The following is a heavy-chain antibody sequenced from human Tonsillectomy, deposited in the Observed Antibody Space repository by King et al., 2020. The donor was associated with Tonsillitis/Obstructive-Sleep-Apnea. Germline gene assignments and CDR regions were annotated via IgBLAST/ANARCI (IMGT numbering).Heavy chain of an antibody. D-gene: IGHD2-15*01. Sequence: QLVQSGAEVKKPGASVKVSCKASGYTFTRNYVHWVRQAPGQGLEWMGLINPSDVITTYAQKFQGRVTMTTDTSTGTVNMALSSLRAEDTAVYYCVRDDKDGRHLDYWGQGSLVSVSS. CDR2: INPSDVIT. V-gene: IGHV1-46*01. J-gene: IGHJ4*02. CDR1: GYTFTRNY. CDR3: VRDDKDGRHLDY.